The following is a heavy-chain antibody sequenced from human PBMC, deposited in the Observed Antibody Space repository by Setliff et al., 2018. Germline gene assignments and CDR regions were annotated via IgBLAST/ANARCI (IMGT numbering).Heavy chain of an antibody. J-gene: IGHJ5*02. CDR2: INHSGST. CDR1: GGSFSGYY. D-gene: IGHD3-10*01. CDR3: ARFRRGVALGWFDP. V-gene: IGHV4-34*01. Sequence: ETLSLTCAVYGGSFSGYYWSWIRQPPGKGLEWIGEINHSGSTNYNPSLKSRVTISVDTSKNQFSLKLSSVTAADTAVYYRARFRRGVALGWFDPWGQGTLVTVSS.